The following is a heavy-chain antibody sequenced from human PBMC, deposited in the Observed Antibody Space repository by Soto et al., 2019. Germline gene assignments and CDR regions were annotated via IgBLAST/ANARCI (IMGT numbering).Heavy chain of an antibody. V-gene: IGHV3-23*01. CDR3: AKDRPDSSSWFYYYYGMAV. CDR1: GFTFSSCA. J-gene: IGHJ6*04. D-gene: IGHD6-13*01. Sequence: EVQLLESGGGVGQPGGSLILSCAASGFTFSSCAMSWVRQAPGKGLELVSAISGSGGSTYYADSVKGRFTISRDNSKNRLYLQMNRLRADDTAVYYSAKDRPDSSSWFYYYYGMAVCGKGTX. CDR2: ISGSGGST.